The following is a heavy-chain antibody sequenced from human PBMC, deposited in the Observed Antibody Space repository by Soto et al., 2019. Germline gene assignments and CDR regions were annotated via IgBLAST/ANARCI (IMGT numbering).Heavy chain of an antibody. CDR3: AKDAVYGDGLWLMDH. D-gene: IGHD4-17*01. CDR1: GDSMTSPPYY. Sequence: PSETLSLTCNVSGDSMTSPPYYWGWIRQPPGKGLEWIGTVYYSGATYYNPSLRGRLTVSADNSKNTVYLQMTDLRADDTAVYYCAKDAVYGDGLWLMDHWGQGTQVTVSS. V-gene: IGHV4-39*01. CDR2: VYYSGAT. J-gene: IGHJ4*02.